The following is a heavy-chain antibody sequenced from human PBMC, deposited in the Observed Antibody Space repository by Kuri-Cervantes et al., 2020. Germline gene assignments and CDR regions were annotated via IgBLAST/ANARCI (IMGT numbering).Heavy chain of an antibody. Sequence: GGSLRLSCAASGFTFDDYTMHWVRQAPGKGLEWVSTVSGSDDRTYYADSVKGRFTISRDKSEKKLYLQMSSLRAEDTAMYYCVRDLSTVIVIFFAYWGHGTPVTVSS. D-gene: IGHD2/OR15-2a*01. V-gene: IGHV3-23*01. CDR1: GFTFDDYT. CDR2: VSGSDDRT. CDR3: VRDLSTVIVIFFAY. J-gene: IGHJ4*01.